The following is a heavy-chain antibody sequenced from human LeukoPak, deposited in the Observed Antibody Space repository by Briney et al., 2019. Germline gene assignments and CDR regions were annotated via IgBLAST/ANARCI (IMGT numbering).Heavy chain of an antibody. D-gene: IGHD3-10*01. V-gene: IGHV3-53*01. CDR1: GFTVSSNY. CDR2: IYSGGST. CDR3: ARHSGPGSYNWFDP. Sequence: GGSLGLSCAASGFTVSSNYMSWVRQAPGKGLEWVSVIYSGGSTYYADSVKGRFTISRDTSKNTLYLQMNSLRAEDTAVYYCARHSGPGSYNWFDPWGQGTLVTVSS. J-gene: IGHJ5*02.